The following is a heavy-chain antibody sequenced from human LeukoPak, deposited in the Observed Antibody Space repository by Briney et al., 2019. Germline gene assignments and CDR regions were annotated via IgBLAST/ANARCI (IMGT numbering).Heavy chain of an antibody. CDR1: GFTFSYYA. CDR3: AKARTRGYSYGSFDY. Sequence: GGSLRLSCAASGFTFSYYATHWVRQAPGKGLEWVAFIRYDGTNKNYADSVKGRFTISRDNSKNTLYLQMNSLRAEDTAVYYCAKARTRGYSYGSFDYWGQGTLVTVSS. CDR2: IRYDGTNK. J-gene: IGHJ4*02. D-gene: IGHD5-18*01. V-gene: IGHV3-30*02.